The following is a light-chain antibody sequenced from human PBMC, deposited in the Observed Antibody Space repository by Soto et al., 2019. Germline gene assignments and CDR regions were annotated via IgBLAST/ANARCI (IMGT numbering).Light chain of an antibody. Sequence: QSVLTQPASVSGSPGQSITISCTGSTSDVGAYNYVSWYKHHPGQAPQLMIYEVSNRPSGVSNRFSGSKSGNTASLTISGLRADDEGDYYCSSKTSSSSPFVFGTGTKVTV. J-gene: IGLJ1*01. CDR3: SSKTSSSSPFV. V-gene: IGLV2-14*01. CDR1: TSDVGAYNY. CDR2: EVS.